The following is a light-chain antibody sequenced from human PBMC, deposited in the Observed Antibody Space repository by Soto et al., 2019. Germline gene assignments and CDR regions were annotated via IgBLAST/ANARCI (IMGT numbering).Light chain of an antibody. V-gene: IGLV2-14*01. CDR3: SSYIGSYSVI. CDR2: EVT. J-gene: IGLJ2*01. Sequence: QSALTQPPSVSGSPGQSITISCTGTSSDLGGYNYVSWYQQHPGKAPKLMIYEVTNRPSGVSNRFSGSKSDNTASLTISGLQAEDEGDYYCSSYIGSYSVIFGGGTKVTVL. CDR1: SSDLGGYNY.